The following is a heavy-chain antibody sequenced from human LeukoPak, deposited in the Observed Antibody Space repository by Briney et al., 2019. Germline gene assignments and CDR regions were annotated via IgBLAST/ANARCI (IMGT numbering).Heavy chain of an antibody. CDR2: ISSSSSYI. J-gene: IGHJ4*02. CDR1: GFTFSSYS. D-gene: IGHD4-11*01. V-gene: IGHV3-21*01. CDR3: ARVPTMTTGSYCFDY. Sequence: GGSLRLSCAASGFTFSSYSMNWVRQAPGKGLEWVSSISSSSSYIYYADSVKGRFTISRDDAKNSLYLQMNSLRAEDTAVYYCARVPTMTTGSYCFDYWGQGTLVTVSS.